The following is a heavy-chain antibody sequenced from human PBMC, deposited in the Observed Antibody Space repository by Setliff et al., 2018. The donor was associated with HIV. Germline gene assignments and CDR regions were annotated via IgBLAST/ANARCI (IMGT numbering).Heavy chain of an antibody. CDR2: IYTSGST. CDR1: GGSISNGYYY. CDR3: ARCYYNFWSGYPLDYMDV. Sequence: PSETLSLTCTVSGGSISNGYYYWSWIRQPAGKGLEWIGHIYTSGSTKYNPSLKSRVTISVDTSKNQFSLKLSSVTAADTAVYYCARCYYNFWSGYPLDYMDVWGKGTTVTVSS. V-gene: IGHV4-61*09. J-gene: IGHJ6*03. D-gene: IGHD3-3*01.